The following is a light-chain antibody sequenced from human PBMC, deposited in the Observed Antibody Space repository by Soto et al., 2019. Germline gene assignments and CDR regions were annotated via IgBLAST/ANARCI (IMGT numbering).Light chain of an antibody. CDR1: QSVNSN. J-gene: IGKJ1*01. CDR3: QQYNDWPRT. V-gene: IGKV3-15*01. CDR2: RAS. Sequence: DIVLTQSPGTLSLSPGERATLSCRASQSVNSNLAWYQQKPGQAPRLLIYRASTRATGIPARFSGSGSGTDFTLTISGLQSEDFAVYSCQQYNDWPRTFGQGTKVDIK.